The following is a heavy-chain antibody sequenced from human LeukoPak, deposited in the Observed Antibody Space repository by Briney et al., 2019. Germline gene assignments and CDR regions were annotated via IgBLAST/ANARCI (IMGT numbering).Heavy chain of an antibody. CDR2: IKTQTNSGAV. V-gene: IGHV3-15*07. Sequence: PGGSLRLSCAASGFTFSNAWMNWVRQAPGKGLEWVGHIKTQTNSGAVDYAAPVKGRFTISRDVSKDTLYLQMNRLKTEDTAVYYCTTDRITRRGSAMDDAFDIWGQGTMVTVSS. CDR3: TTDRITRRGSAMDDAFDI. D-gene: IGHD3-10*01. J-gene: IGHJ3*02. CDR1: GFTFSNAW.